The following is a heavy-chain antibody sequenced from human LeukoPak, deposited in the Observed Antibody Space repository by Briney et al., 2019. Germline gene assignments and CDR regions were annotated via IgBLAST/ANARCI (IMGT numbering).Heavy chain of an antibody. CDR3: VRGSLASGVVVYYYYYLDV. D-gene: IGHD3-3*01. CDR2: ISASRDIT. Sequence: PGGSLRLSCAASGFNYSSYTMNWVRQAPGMGLEWLSYISASRDITYYADSVKGRFTISRDNAKNSLYLQMNSLRAEDTAVYYCVRGSLASGVVVYYYYYLDVWGKGTTVTVS. J-gene: IGHJ6*03. CDR1: GFNYSSYT. V-gene: IGHV3-48*01.